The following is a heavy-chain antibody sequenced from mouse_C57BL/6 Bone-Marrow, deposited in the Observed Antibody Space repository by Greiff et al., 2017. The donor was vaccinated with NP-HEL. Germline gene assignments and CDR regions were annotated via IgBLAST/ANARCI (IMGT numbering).Heavy chain of an antibody. CDR1: GYTFTSYW. Sequence: QVHVKQPGAELVRPGTSVKLSCKASGYTFTSYWMHWVKQRPGQGLEWIGVIDPSDSYTNYNQKFKGKATLTVDTSSSTAYMQLSSLTSEDSAVYYCARDGSSPYYFDYWGQGTTLTVSS. CDR3: ARDGSSPYYFDY. J-gene: IGHJ2*01. CDR2: IDPSDSYT. D-gene: IGHD1-1*01. V-gene: IGHV1-59*01.